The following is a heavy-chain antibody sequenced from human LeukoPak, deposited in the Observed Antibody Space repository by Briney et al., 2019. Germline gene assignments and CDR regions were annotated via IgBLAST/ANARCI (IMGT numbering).Heavy chain of an antibody. D-gene: IGHD3-9*01. CDR2: IKQDGSEK. V-gene: IGHV3-7*01. J-gene: IGHJ4*02. Sequence: GGSLRLSCAASGFTFSSYWMSWVRQAPGKGLEWVANIKQDGSEKYYVDSVKGRFTISRDIAKNSLYLQMNSLRAEDTAVYYCARGSNYDILTGYWPYYFDYWGQGTLVTVSS. CDR1: GFTFSSYW. CDR3: ARGSNYDILTGYWPYYFDY.